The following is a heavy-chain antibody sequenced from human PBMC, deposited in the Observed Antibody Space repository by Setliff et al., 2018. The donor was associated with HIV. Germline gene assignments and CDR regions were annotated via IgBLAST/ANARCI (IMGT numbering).Heavy chain of an antibody. Sequence: SETLSLTCAVYGGSFSDYYWSWIRQPPGKGLEWIGEINHSGRTIQSPSLGSRVTISVDTSKNQFSLKLSSVTAADTAVYYCARDRGYYDSSGSDPGFDPWGQGTLVTVSS. J-gene: IGHJ5*02. CDR2: INHSGRT. CDR1: GGSFSDYY. D-gene: IGHD3-22*01. V-gene: IGHV4-34*01. CDR3: ARDRGYYDSSGSDPGFDP.